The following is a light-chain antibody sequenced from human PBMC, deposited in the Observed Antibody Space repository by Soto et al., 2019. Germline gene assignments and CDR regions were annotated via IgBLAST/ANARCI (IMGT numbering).Light chain of an antibody. Sequence: IHMTQSPSSLSASVGDRDTITCRASQRITTYLNWYQQTPGKAPKLLISTAATLQGGVPSRFSGSGSGTDLTLTITTLQTEDFATYFCQQSYSTPYTFGQGTKLEIK. CDR1: QRITTY. V-gene: IGKV1-39*01. CDR3: QQSYSTPYT. CDR2: TAA. J-gene: IGKJ2*01.